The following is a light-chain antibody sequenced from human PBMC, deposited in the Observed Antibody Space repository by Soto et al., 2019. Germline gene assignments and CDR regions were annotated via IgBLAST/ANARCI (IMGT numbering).Light chain of an antibody. CDR1: SSDVGDYYY. J-gene: IGLJ1*01. Sequence: QSALTQPRSVSGSPGQSVTISCTGTSSDVGDYYYVSWYQQHPGKAPKLMIYDVTKRPSGVPDRFSGSKSGNTASLTISGLQAEDEADYYCCSYAGSYTYVFGTGTQLTVL. CDR3: CSYAGSYTYV. V-gene: IGLV2-11*01. CDR2: DVT.